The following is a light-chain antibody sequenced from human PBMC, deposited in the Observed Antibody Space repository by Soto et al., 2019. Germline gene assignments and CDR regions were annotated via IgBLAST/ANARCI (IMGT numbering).Light chain of an antibody. CDR1: RPNIGSNF. CDR2: TND. Sequence: QSVLTQPPSASGTTGQRVSISCSGSRPNIGSNFVNWYRQLPGTAPTLLIHTNDQRPSGVPGRFSGSKSGASASLAISGLKSEDEADYFCAAWDDDLNGLVFGGGTKLTVL. CDR3: AAWDDDLNGLV. V-gene: IGLV1-44*01. J-gene: IGLJ2*01.